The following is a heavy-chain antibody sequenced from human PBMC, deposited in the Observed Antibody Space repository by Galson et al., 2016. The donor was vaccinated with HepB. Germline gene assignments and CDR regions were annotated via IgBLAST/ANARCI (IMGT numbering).Heavy chain of an antibody. V-gene: IGHV4/OR15-8*01. CDR2: IYYSVST. J-gene: IGHJ4*02. CDR1: GDSISSSNW. CDR3: AATSPYSGSKGFFDY. D-gene: IGHD1-26*01. Sequence: SETLSLTCNVSGDSISSSNWWSWVRQPPGKGLEWIGEIYYSVSTNYNPSLKSRVTISVDKSKNQFSLKLSSVTAADTAVYYCAATSPYSGSKGFFDYWGQGSLVTVSS.